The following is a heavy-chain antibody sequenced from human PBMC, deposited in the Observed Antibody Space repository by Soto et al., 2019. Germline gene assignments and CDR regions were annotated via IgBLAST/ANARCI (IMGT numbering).Heavy chain of an antibody. V-gene: IGHV3-30*18. CDR1: GFTFSSYG. CDR3: AKDHGSGYYEIDY. CDR2: ISYDGSNK. Sequence: QVQLVESGGGVVQPGRSLRLSCAASGFTFSSYGMHWVRHAPGKGLEWVAVISYDGSNKYYADSVKGRFTISRDNSKNTLYLQMNSLRAEDTAVYYCAKDHGSGYYEIDYWGQGTLVTVSS. D-gene: IGHD3-22*01. J-gene: IGHJ4*02.